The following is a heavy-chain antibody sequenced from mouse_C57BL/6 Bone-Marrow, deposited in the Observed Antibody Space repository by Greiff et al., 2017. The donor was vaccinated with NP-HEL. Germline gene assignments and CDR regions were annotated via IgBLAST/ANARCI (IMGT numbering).Heavy chain of an antibody. CDR3: ARHYGSSYYAMDY. D-gene: IGHD1-1*01. CDR1: GFTFSDYY. Sequence: EVQGVESGGGLVQPGGSLKLSCAASGFTFSDYYMYWVRQTPEKRLEWVAYISNGGGSTYYPDTVKGRFTISRDNAKNTLYLQMSRLKSEDTAMDYCARHYGSSYYAMDYWGQGTSVTVSS. CDR2: ISNGGGST. V-gene: IGHV5-12*01. J-gene: IGHJ4*01.